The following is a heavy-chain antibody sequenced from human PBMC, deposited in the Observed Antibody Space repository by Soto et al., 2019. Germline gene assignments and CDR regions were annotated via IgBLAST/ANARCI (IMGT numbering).Heavy chain of an antibody. J-gene: IGHJ4*02. CDR1: GGTFSSYA. CDR3: ARVRGTALSEATIDY. CDR2: IIPIFGTA. V-gene: IGHV1-69*13. Sequence: SVKVSCKASGGTFSSYAISWVRQAPGQGLEWMGGIIPIFGTANYAQKFQGRVTITADESTSTAYMELSSLRSEDTAVYYCARVRGTALSEATIDYWGKGTLVTVSS. D-gene: IGHD5-18*01.